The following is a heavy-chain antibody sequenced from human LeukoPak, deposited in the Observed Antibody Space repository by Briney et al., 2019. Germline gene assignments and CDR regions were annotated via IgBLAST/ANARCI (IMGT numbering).Heavy chain of an antibody. D-gene: IGHD3-22*01. J-gene: IGHJ4*02. Sequence: GGSLRLSCAASGFTFSSYAMSWVRQAPGEGLEWVSAISGSGGSTYYADSVKGRFTISRDNSKNTLYLQMNSLRAEDTAVYYCARGINYYDSSGYYYWFDYWGQGTLVTVSS. CDR2: ISGSGGST. V-gene: IGHV3-23*01. CDR1: GFTFSSYA. CDR3: ARGINYYDSSGYYYWFDY.